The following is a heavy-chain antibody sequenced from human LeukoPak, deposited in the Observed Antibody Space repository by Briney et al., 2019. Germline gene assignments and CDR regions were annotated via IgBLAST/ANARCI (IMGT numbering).Heavy chain of an antibody. CDR2: INHSGST. D-gene: IGHD5-18*01. Sequence: SETLSLTCAVYGGSFNGYYWSWIRQPPGKGLEWIGEINHSGSTNYNPSLKSRVTISVDTSKNQFPLKLSSVTAADTAVYYCARRRDPQTWIQLWLLGAFDIWGQGTMVTVSS. J-gene: IGHJ3*02. CDR1: GGSFNGYY. CDR3: ARRRDPQTWIQLWLLGAFDI. V-gene: IGHV4-34*01.